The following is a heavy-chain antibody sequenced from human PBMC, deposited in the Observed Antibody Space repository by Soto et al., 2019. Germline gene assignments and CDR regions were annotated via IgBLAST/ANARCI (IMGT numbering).Heavy chain of an antibody. V-gene: IGHV1-3*01. CDR1: GYTFTSYA. CDR3: ARSQVLRFLEWFPGWFDP. CDR2: INAGNGNT. J-gene: IGHJ5*02. D-gene: IGHD3-3*01. Sequence: ASVKVSCKASGYTFTSYAIHWVRQAPGQRLEWMGWINAGNGNTKYSQKFQGRVTITRDTSASTAYMELSSLRSEDTAVYYCARSQVLRFLEWFPGWFDPWGQGTLVTVSS.